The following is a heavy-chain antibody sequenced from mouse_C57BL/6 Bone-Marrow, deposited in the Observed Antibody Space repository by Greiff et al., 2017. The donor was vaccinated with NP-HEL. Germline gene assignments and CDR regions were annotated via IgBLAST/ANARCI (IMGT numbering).Heavy chain of an antibody. Sequence: EVKLVESGGGLVKPGGSLKLSCAASGFTFSSYAMSWVRQTPEKRLEWVATISDGGSYTYYPDNVKGRFTISRDKAKNNLYLQMSHLKSEDTAMYYCARGWLLDYWGQGTTLTVSS. CDR2: ISDGGSYT. CDR3: ARGWLLDY. J-gene: IGHJ2*01. CDR1: GFTFSSYA. V-gene: IGHV5-4*03. D-gene: IGHD2-3*01.